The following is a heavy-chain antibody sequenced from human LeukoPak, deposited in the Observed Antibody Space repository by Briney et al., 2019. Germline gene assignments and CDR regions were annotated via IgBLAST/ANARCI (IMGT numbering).Heavy chain of an antibody. V-gene: IGHV4-4*02. D-gene: IGHD1-26*01. CDR2: IYHSGSP. Sequence: PSETLSFTCTVSGGSISSSNWWIWVRQPPGKGLEWIGEIYHSGSPNYNPSLKSRVTISVDKSKNQFSLNLTPVTAADRAVYFCARAGRRTFAFDIWGPGTLVTVSS. CDR1: GGSISSSNW. CDR3: ARAGRRTFAFDI. J-gene: IGHJ3*02.